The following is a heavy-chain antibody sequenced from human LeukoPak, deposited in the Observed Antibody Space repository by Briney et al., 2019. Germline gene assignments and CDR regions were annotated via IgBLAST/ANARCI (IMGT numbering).Heavy chain of an antibody. Sequence: PGESLTLSCAASGFTFSTYAMSWVRQPPGKGRERVAAISSSGGSTYSADSVKGRFTISRDNSKHPPYLQMNSLRAEDTAVYYCAKEPQPCYFDYWGQGSLVTVSS. V-gene: IGHV3-23*01. J-gene: IGHJ4*02. D-gene: IGHD1-14*01. CDR3: AKEPQPCYFDY. CDR1: GFTFSTYA. CDR2: ISSSGGST.